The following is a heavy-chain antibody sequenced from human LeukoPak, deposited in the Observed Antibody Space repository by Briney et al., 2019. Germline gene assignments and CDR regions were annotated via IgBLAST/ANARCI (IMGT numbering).Heavy chain of an antibody. V-gene: IGHV5-51*01. D-gene: IGHD2-2*02. Sequence: GESLKISRKGSGYSFPNYWIGWVRQMPGKGLEWMGIIYPGDSHTRYSPSFQDQVTISVDKSISTAYLQWCSLKASDTAMYYCARGPYAYTSSATLGSYNWFDPWGQGSLVTVSS. CDR1: GYSFPNYW. J-gene: IGHJ5*02. CDR2: IYPGDSHT. CDR3: ARGPYAYTSSATLGSYNWFDP.